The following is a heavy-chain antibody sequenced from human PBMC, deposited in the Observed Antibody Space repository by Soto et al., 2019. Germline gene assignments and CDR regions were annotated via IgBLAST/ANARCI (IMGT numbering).Heavy chain of an antibody. V-gene: IGHV3-23*01. D-gene: IGHD2-2*01. J-gene: IGHJ4*02. CDR1: GFTFSSYA. Sequence: GGSLRLSCAASGFTFSSYAMSWVRQAPGKGLEWVSAISGSGGSTYYADSVKGRFTISRDNSKNTLYLQMNSLRAEDTDVYYCAKSRVCSSTSCEYYFDYWGQGTLVTVSS. CDR3: AKSRVCSSTSCEYYFDY. CDR2: ISGSGGST.